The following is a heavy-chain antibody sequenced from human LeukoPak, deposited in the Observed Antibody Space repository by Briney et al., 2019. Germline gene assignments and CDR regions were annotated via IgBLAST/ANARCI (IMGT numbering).Heavy chain of an antibody. CDR1: GYSFTSYW. V-gene: IGHV5-51*01. CDR3: ARHLIAARNYYYYMDV. CDR2: IYPGDSDN. Sequence: GESLKISCKGSGYSFTSYWIGWVRQMPGKGLEWMGIIYPGDSDNRYSPSFQGQVTISADKSISTAYLQWSSLKASDTAMYYCARHLIAARNYYYYMDVWGKGTTVTVSS. D-gene: IGHD6-6*01. J-gene: IGHJ6*03.